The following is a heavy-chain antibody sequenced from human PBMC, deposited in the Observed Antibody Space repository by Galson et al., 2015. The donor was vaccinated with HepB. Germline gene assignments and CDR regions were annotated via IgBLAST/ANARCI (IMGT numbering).Heavy chain of an antibody. D-gene: IGHD3-10*01. Sequence: SETLSLTCTVSGGSISSYYWSWIRQPPGKGLEWIGYIYYSGSTNYNPSLKSRVTISVDTSKNQFSLKLSSVTAADTAVYYCARDGRYYYGSGIQYWGQGTLVTVSS. V-gene: IGHV4-59*01. CDR1: GGSISSYY. CDR2: IYYSGST. J-gene: IGHJ4*02. CDR3: ARDGRYYYGSGIQY.